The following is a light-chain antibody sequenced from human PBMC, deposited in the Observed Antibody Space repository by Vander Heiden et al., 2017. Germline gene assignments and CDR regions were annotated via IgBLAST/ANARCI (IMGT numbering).Light chain of an antibody. Sequence: IQLTQSPPSLSASVGDRVTITCRASQGISSYLAWYQQKPGKAPKLLIYLASTLHSGVPSRFSGSGSGTDFTLTISSLQPEDFATYYCQQLNSYSFSFGPGTKVDIK. CDR1: QGISSY. CDR2: LAS. J-gene: IGKJ3*01. CDR3: QQLNSYSFS. V-gene: IGKV1-9*01.